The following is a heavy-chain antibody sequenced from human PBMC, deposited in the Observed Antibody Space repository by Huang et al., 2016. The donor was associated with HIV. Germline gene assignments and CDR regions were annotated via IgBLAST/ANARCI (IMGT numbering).Heavy chain of an antibody. V-gene: IGHV1-69*13. CDR2: IIPRCGTR. J-gene: IGHJ3*01. D-gene: IGHD3-16*01. Sequence: QVQLVQSGAEVRKPGSSVKVSCRASGGSFNNFGINWVRQAPGQGLEWMGGIIPRCGTRNDAQRFKDRATIPADETTVVVHLEVTSLRSDDTAVYFCAKRGGAWGSPYAFDLWGPGTMVTVSS. CDR3: AKRGGAWGSPYAFDL. CDR1: GGSFNNFG.